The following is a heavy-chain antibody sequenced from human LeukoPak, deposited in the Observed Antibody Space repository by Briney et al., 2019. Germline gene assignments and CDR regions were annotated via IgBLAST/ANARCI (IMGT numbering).Heavy chain of an antibody. CDR1: GYNFTTYW. D-gene: IGHD2-15*01. J-gene: IGHJ6*02. CDR2: IYPGDYDT. CDR3: ARASYCSGDTCYSDRWGMDV. V-gene: IGHV5-51*01. Sequence: GESLKISCKGSGYNFTTYWIGWVRQMPGKGLEWMGLIYPGDYDTRYSPSFQGQVTISADKSSTTAYLQWSSLKASDTAMYYCARASYCSGDTCYSDRWGMDVWGHGTMVTVSS.